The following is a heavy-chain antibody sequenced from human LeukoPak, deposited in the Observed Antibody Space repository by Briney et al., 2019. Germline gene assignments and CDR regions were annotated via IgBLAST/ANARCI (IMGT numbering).Heavy chain of an antibody. V-gene: IGHV3-21*01. CDR2: ISSSSSYI. CDR1: GFTFSSYS. CDR3: ARGYCSGGSCSDYYYYYMDV. D-gene: IGHD2-15*01. Sequence: SGGSLRLSCAASGFTFSSYSMNWVRQAPGKGLEWVSSISSSSSYIYYADSVKGRFTISRDNAKNSLYLQMNSLRAEDTAVYYCARGYCSGGSCSDYYYYYMDVRGKGTTVTVSS. J-gene: IGHJ6*03.